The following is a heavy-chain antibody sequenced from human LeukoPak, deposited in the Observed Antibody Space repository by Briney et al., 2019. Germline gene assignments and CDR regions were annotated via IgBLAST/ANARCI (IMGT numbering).Heavy chain of an antibody. D-gene: IGHD3-10*01. CDR2: ISIGSSYI. J-gene: IGHJ5*02. CDR3: ARHITVGSGSKDRFDP. V-gene: IGHV3-21*01. CDR1: GFTFSSYS. Sequence: PGGSLRLSCAASGFTFSSYSMNWVRPAPGKGLEWGASISIGSSYIYYADSVKGRFTMSRYNAKNSLYLQMNSLRAEDTAVYYCARHITVGSGSKDRFDPWGQGTLVTVSS.